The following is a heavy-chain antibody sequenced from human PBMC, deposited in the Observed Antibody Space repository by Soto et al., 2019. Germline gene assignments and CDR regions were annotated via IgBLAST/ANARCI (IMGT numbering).Heavy chain of an antibody. CDR1: GFIFSDFG. CDR3: ASPREGQWLVFDH. V-gene: IGHV3-30*03. D-gene: IGHD6-19*01. J-gene: IGHJ4*02. CDR2: ISKDGSDT. Sequence: GGSLRISCVVSGFIFSDFGMHWVRQSPGEGLAWVASISKDGSDTYYAESVKGRFTISRDDSKSTVFLQMNTLKVDDTAAYFCASPREGQWLVFDHWGQRTLVTV.